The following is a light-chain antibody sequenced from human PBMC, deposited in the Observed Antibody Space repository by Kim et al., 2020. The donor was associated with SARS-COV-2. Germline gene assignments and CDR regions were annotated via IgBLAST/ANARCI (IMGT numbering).Light chain of an antibody. CDR3: QQYNS. V-gene: IGKV1-5*03. CDR2: KTS. J-gene: IGKJ2*01. CDR1: HQISDW. Sequence: PSSLSASVGDSVTITCRASHQISDWLAWYQQKPGKAPKLLIYKTSNLESGVPSRFSGSRSGTEFTLTISSLQPDDFATYYCQQYNSFGQGTNLEI.